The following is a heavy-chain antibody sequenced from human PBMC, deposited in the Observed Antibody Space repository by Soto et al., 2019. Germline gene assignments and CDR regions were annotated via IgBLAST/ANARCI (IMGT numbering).Heavy chain of an antibody. CDR3: ASGCSGGSCYLNYTDY. J-gene: IGHJ4*02. CDR2: IYPGDSDT. D-gene: IGHD2-15*01. Sequence: GESLKISCKGSGYSFTSYWIGWVRQMPGKGLEWMGIIYPGDSDTRYSPSFQGQVTISADKSISTAYLQWSSLKGSDTAMYYCASGCSGGSCYLNYTDYGGQGTLVTVSS. CDR1: GYSFTSYW. V-gene: IGHV5-51*01.